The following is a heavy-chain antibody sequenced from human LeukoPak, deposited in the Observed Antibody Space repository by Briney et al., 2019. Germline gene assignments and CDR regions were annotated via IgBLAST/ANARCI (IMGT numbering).Heavy chain of an antibody. CDR2: IQYDGSKK. V-gene: IGHV3-30*02. D-gene: IGHD1-26*01. CDR1: GFTFSSNG. CDR3: AKDHEGIVGATLDY. J-gene: IGHJ4*02. Sequence: GGSLRLSCAASGFTFSSNGMHWVRQAPGKGLEWVTFIQYDGSKKYYADSVKGRFTISRDNSKNTLYLQMNSLRAEDTAVYYCAKDHEGIVGATLDYWGQGTLVTVSS.